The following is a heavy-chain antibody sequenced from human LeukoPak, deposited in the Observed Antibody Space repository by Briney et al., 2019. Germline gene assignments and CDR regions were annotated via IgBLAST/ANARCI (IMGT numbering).Heavy chain of an antibody. D-gene: IGHD6-13*01. CDR1: GYTFTSYA. CDR2: INTNTGNP. V-gene: IGHV7-4-1*02. CDR3: ARDRRSSWYYYYYYGMDV. J-gene: IGHJ6*02. Sequence: ASVKVSCKASGYTFTSYAMNWVRQAPGQGLEWMGWINTNTGNPTYAQGFTGRFVFSLDTSVSAAYLQISSLKAEDTAVYYCARDRRSSWYYYYYYGMDVWGQGTTVTVSS.